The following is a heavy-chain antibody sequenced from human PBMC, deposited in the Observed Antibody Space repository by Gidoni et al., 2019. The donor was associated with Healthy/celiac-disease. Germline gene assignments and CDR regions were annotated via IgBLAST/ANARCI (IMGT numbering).Heavy chain of an antibody. CDR1: GFPVRSYG. Sequence: QVQLVESGGGVVKPGRSLRLPCAASGFPVRSYGMHWVRQAPGKGLEWVAVIWYDGSNKYYADSVKGRFTISRDNSKNTLYLQMNSLRAEDTAVYYCASDSSSSLNYYFDYWGQGTLVTVSS. V-gene: IGHV3-33*01. CDR3: ASDSSSSLNYYFDY. CDR2: IWYDGSNK. D-gene: IGHD6-6*01. J-gene: IGHJ4*02.